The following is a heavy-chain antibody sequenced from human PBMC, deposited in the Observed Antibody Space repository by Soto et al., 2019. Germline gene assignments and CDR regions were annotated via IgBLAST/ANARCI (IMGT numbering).Heavy chain of an antibody. V-gene: IGHV1-18*01. D-gene: IGHD3-10*01. CDR3: ARDRGEFLWFGENDAFDI. CDR1: GYTFTSYG. Sequence: QVQLVQSGAEVKKPGASVKVSCKASGYTFTSYGISWVRQAPGHGLEWMGWISAYNGNTNYAQKLQGRVTMTTDTSTSTAYMELRRLRSDDTAVYYCARDRGEFLWFGENDAFDIWGQGTMVTVSS. J-gene: IGHJ3*02. CDR2: ISAYNGNT.